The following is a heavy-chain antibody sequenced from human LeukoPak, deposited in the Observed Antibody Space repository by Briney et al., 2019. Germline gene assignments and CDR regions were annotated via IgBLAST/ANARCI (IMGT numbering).Heavy chain of an antibody. D-gene: IGHD2-8*02. CDR2: IYTSGST. CDR1: GASIRSYY. Sequence: SETLSLTCSVSGASIRSYYWSWIRLPPGKGLEWIGYIYTSGSTNHSPSLKGRVSLSMDTSKNHFSLTLSSVTAADTAVYYCARQPLLGSYWFFHLWGRGTLVTASS. J-gene: IGHJ2*01. CDR3: ARQPLLGSYWFFHL. V-gene: IGHV4-4*09.